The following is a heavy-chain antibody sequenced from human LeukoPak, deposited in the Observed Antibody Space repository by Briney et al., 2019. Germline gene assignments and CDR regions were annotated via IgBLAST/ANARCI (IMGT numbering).Heavy chain of an antibody. CDR2: INTDGSST. Sequence: GGSLRLSCVASGFTFSSYWMHWVRQAPGKGLVWVSRINTDGSSTSYADSVKGRFTISRDNSKNTLYLQMNSLRAEDTAVYYCAKVSLVVVPAATGAWYFDLWGRGTLVTVSS. V-gene: IGHV3-74*01. J-gene: IGHJ2*01. D-gene: IGHD2-2*01. CDR1: GFTFSSYW. CDR3: AKVSLVVVPAATGAWYFDL.